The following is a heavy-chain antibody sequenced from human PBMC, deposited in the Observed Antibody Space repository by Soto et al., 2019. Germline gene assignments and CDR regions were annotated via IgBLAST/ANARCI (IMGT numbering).Heavy chain of an antibody. CDR1: GGSISSYY. J-gene: IGHJ4*02. V-gene: IGHV4-59*01. Sequence: SETLSLTCSVSGGSISSYYWSWIRQPPGKGLEWIGYIYYSGSTNYNPSLKSRVTISVDTSKNQFSLKLSSVTAADTAVFYCARLIRYYYNSSGYFPYFDYWGQGTLVTVSS. D-gene: IGHD3-22*01. CDR3: ARLIRYYYNSSGYFPYFDY. CDR2: IYYSGST.